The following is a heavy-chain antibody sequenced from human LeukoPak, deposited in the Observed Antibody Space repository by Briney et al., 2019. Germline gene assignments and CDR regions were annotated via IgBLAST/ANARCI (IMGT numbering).Heavy chain of an antibody. Sequence: PGGSLRLSCAAPGFTFSNFAMTWVRQAPGKGLEWVSSISGSGGSRYYVDSVKGRFTISRDKSKNTLYLQMNNLRAEDTAVYYCAKGVDASGIYYYFYMDVWGKGTTVSVSS. CDR1: GFTFSNFA. J-gene: IGHJ6*03. V-gene: IGHV3-23*01. CDR2: ISGSGGSR. CDR3: AKGVDASGIYYYFYMDV. D-gene: IGHD3-16*01.